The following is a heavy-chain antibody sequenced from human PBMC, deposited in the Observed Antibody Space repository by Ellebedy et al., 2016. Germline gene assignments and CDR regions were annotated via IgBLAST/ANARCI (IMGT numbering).Heavy chain of an antibody. D-gene: IGHD3/OR15-3a*01. CDR1: GYTFTSYY. Sequence: ASVKVSXXASGYTFTSYYMHWVRQAPGQGLEWMGIINPSGGSTSYAQKFQGRVTMTRDTSISTAYMELTSLTSEDTAVYYCAIFYRTGDSWGQGTLVTVSS. CDR3: AIFYRTGDS. V-gene: IGHV1-46*01. CDR2: INPSGGST. J-gene: IGHJ4*02.